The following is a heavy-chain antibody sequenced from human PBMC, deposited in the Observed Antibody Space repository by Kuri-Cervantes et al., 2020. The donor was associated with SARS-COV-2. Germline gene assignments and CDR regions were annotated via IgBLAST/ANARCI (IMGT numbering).Heavy chain of an antibody. Sequence: SGPTLVNPTQTLTLTCTFSGFPLSTSGVGVGWIRQPPGKALEWLALIYWNDDKRYSPSLKSRLTITKDTSKNQVVLTMTNMDPVDTATYYCAHTQLGYCSSTSCYISAEYFQHWGQGTLVTVSS. J-gene: IGHJ1*01. CDR1: GFPLSTSGVG. D-gene: IGHD2-2*02. CDR3: AHTQLGYCSSTSCYISAEYFQH. V-gene: IGHV2-5*01. CDR2: IYWNDDK.